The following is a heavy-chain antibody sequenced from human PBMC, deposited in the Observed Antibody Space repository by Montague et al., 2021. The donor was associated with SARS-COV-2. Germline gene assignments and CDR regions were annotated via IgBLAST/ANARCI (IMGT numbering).Heavy chain of an antibody. D-gene: IGHD5-18*01. J-gene: IGHJ4*02. CDR3: ARREYSYGWGD. V-gene: IGHV4-39*01. CDR1: GGPMSGSSDY. CDR2: VDYSGNT. Sequence: SDTLSLTCTATGGPMSGSSDYWGWIRQSPGKGLEWIASVDYSGNTYYSPSLKSRLTISVDTSKNQFSLKLNSVTAADTALYYCARREYSYGWGDWGQGTLVTVSS.